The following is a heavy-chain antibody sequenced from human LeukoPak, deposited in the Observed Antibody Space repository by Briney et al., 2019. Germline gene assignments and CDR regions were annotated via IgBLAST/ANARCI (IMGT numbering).Heavy chain of an antibody. CDR3: AREGHEYWVVVVPAAIGFYY. D-gene: IGHD2-2*01. J-gene: IGHJ4*02. CDR2: INPSGGST. Sequence: ASVKVSSKASGYTFTSYYMHWVRQSPGQGLEWMGIINPSGGSTSYAQKFQGRVTMTRDMSTRTVYMELSSLRSEDTAVYYCAREGHEYWVVVVPAAIGFYYWGQGTLVTVSS. CDR1: GYTFTSYY. V-gene: IGHV1-46*01.